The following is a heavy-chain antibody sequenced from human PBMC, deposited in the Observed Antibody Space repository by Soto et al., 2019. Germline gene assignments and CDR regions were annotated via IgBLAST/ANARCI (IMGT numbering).Heavy chain of an antibody. CDR2: ISWDGGST. CDR1: GFTFDDYA. Sequence: EVQLVESGGVVVQPGGSLRLSCAASGFTFDDYAMHWVRQAPGKGLEWVSLISWDGGSTYYADSWKGRFPISGDNSKNSLYLQMNSLRTEDTALYYCAKDSQRLGYGSSGSCHANYGMDVCGQGTTVPVSS. J-gene: IGHJ6*02. D-gene: IGHD2-15*01. CDR3: AKDSQRLGYGSSGSCHANYGMDV. V-gene: IGHV3-43*01.